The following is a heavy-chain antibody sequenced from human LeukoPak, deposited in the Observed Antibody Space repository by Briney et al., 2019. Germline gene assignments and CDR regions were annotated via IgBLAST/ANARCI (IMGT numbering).Heavy chain of an antibody. J-gene: IGHJ4*02. CDR1: GFTFSDYY. CDR3: ARRYCSTTSCYAHDY. D-gene: IGHD2-2*01. Sequence: GGSLRLSCAASGFTFSDYYMSWIRQAPGKGLEWVSYISNSDSTIYYADSVKGRFTISRDNAKNSLYLEMNSLRAEDTAVYYCARRYCSTTSCYAHDYWGQGILVTVSS. V-gene: IGHV3-11*01. CDR2: ISNSDSTI.